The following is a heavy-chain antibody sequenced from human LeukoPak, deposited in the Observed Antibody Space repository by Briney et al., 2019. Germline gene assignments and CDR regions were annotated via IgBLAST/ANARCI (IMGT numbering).Heavy chain of an antibody. Sequence: GGSLRLSCAASGFTVSSDYMSWVRQAPGKGLEWVSVIYSGGGGTYYADSVKGRFTISRDNSKNTLYLQMNSLRAEDTAVYYCAVLNSGWRFQHWGQGTLVTVSS. CDR2: IYSGGGGT. J-gene: IGHJ1*01. CDR3: AVLNSGWRFQH. V-gene: IGHV3-53*01. CDR1: GFTVSSDY. D-gene: IGHD6-19*01.